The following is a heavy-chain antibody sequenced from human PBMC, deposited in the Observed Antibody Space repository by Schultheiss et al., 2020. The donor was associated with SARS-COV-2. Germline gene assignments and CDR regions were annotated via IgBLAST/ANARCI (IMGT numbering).Heavy chain of an antibody. V-gene: IGHV3-48*03. CDR1: GFTFSSYE. D-gene: IGHD1-7*01. CDR3: AKTIKGDYYYGMDV. Sequence: SLKISCAASGFTFSSYEMNWVRQAPGKGLEWVSYISSSGSTIYYADSVKGRFTISRDNAKNSLYLQMNSLRAEDTAVYYCAKTIKGDYYYGMDVWGQGTTVTVSS. J-gene: IGHJ6*02. CDR2: ISSSGSTI.